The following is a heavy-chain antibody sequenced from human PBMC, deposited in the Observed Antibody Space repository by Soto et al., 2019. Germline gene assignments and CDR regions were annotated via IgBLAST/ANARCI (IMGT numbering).Heavy chain of an antibody. CDR1: VGTFSSYT. J-gene: IGHJ3*02. V-gene: IGHV1-69*02. Sequence: QVKLVQPGAELKNPGSSVKVSCKASVGTFSSYTISWWHQAPAQGLELMGRLIPILGIANYAQKFQGRVTITADKSTSTAYMELSSLRSEDTAVYYCARRSGYDLLSAFDIWGQGTMVTVSS. CDR3: ARRSGYDLLSAFDI. CDR2: LIPILGIA. D-gene: IGHD5-12*01.